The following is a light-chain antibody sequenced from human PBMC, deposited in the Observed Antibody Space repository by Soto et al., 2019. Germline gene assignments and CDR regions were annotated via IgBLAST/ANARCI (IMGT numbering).Light chain of an antibody. CDR2: GSS. J-gene: IGKJ1*01. Sequence: EIVMTQPPATLSVSPGERATLSCRASQRVSSNLAWYQQKTGQAPRLLIYGSSTRATGIPARVSGRGAGTEFTLNISSLQSEEFAVYYCQQYNNWTQWPFGQGTKVEIK. CDR1: QRVSSN. V-gene: IGKV3-15*01. CDR3: QQYNNWTQWP.